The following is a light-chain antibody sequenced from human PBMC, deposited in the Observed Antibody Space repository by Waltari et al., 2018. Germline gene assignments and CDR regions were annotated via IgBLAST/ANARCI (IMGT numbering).Light chain of an antibody. CDR1: PWHSSNI. V-gene: IGLV4-69*01. CDR2: VNSDGSH. J-gene: IGLJ3*02. Sequence: QLVLTQSPSASASLGASVTLTCTPSPWHSSNIIASHPQQPEKGPRYLMKVNSDGSHSKGDEIPDRFSGSSSGAERYLTISSLQSEDEADYYCQTGGHGTWVFGGGTKLTVL. CDR3: QTGGHGTWV.